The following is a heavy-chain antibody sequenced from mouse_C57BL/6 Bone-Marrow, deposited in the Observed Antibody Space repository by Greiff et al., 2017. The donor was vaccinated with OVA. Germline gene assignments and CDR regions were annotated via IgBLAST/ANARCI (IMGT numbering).Heavy chain of an antibody. CDR1: GFALTSYG. Sequence: QVQLQQSGPGLVQPSQSLSITCTVSGFALTSYGVHWVRQSPGKGLEWLGVIWRGGGTDYNAAFMSRLSNTKDNSKSQVFFKMNSLQADDTAIYYCATNHYYGSSHWYFDVWGTGTAVTVSS. CDR3: ATNHYYGSSHWYFDV. CDR2: IWRGGGT. D-gene: IGHD1-1*01. J-gene: IGHJ1*03. V-gene: IGHV2-5*01.